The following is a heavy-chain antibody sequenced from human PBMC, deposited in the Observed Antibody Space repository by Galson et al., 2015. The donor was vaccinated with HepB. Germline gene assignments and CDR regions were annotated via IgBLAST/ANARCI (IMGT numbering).Heavy chain of an antibody. Sequence: SLRLSCAASGFTFSSYWMNWVRQAPGKGLEWVANINQDGSEKYYVDSVKGRFTISRDNAKNSLYVQMNGLRAEDTAVYYCARDYDPAARPQSYLDLWGRGSLATVSS. CDR1: GFTFSSYW. CDR3: ARDYDPAARPQSYLDL. J-gene: IGHJ2*01. D-gene: IGHD3-3*01. CDR2: INQDGSEK. V-gene: IGHV3-7*01.